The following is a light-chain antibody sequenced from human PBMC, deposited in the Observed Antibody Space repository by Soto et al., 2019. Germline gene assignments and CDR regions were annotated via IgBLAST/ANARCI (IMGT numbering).Light chain of an antibody. J-gene: IGKJ1*01. CDR2: AAS. Sequence: EIVLTQSPGTLSLSPGERATLSCRASQSVSSSYLAWYQQKPGQAPRLFIYAASIRATGIPDRFSGSGSGTDFTLTISRLEPEDFAVYYCQQYGSSPGTFGQGTKVDIK. CDR3: QQYGSSPGT. CDR1: QSVSSSY. V-gene: IGKV3-20*01.